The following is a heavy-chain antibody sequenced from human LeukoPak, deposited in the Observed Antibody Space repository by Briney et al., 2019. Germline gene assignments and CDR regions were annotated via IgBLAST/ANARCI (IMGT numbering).Heavy chain of an antibody. CDR3: AREPDSSGYFNWFDP. J-gene: IGHJ5*02. Sequence: ASVKVSCKAYGYTFTSDYMHWVRQAPGQGLEWMGIINPSGGSTSYAQKFQGRVTMTRDTSTSTVYMELSSLRSEDTAVYYCAREPDSSGYFNWFDPWGQGTLVTVSS. CDR2: INPSGGST. D-gene: IGHD3-22*01. CDR1: GYTFTSDY. V-gene: IGHV1-46*01.